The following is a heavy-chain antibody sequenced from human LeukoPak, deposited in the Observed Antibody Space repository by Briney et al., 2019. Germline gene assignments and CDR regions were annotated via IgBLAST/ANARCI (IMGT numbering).Heavy chain of an antibody. CDR1: GGSISSYY. Sequence: SETLSLTCTVSGGSISSYYWSWIRQPPGKGLEWIGYIYYSGSTNYNPSLKSRVTILVDTFKNQFSLKLSSVTAADTAVYYCASAIGVRGYFYYWGQGTLVTVSS. D-gene: IGHD3-22*01. J-gene: IGHJ4*02. CDR2: IYYSGST. V-gene: IGHV4-59*08. CDR3: ASAIGVRGYFYY.